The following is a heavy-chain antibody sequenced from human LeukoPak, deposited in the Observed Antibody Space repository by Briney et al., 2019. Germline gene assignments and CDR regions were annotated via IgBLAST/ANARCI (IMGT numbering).Heavy chain of an antibody. CDR3: ARANFIKYSSGWTFDY. CDR2: IYYSGST. V-gene: IGHV4-61*01. J-gene: IGHJ4*02. CDR1: GGSVSSGTYY. Sequence: PSETLSLTCTVSGGSVSSGTYYWSWIRQPPGEGLEWIGYIYYSGSTNYNPSLKSRVTISVDTSKNQFSLKLSSVTAADTAVYYCARANFIKYSSGWTFDYWGQGTLVTVSS. D-gene: IGHD6-19*01.